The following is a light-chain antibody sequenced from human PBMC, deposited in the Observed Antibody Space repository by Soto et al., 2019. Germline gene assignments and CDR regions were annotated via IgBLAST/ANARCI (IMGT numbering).Light chain of an antibody. CDR2: GAS. V-gene: IGKV3-15*01. CDR3: QQRSNWPLIT. Sequence: EIVMTQSPATLSVSPGERATLSCRASQSVSSNLAWYQQKPGQAPRLLIYGASTRATGIPARFSGSGSGTEFTLTISSLQSEDFAVYYCQQRSNWPLITVGQGTRLEIK. CDR1: QSVSSN. J-gene: IGKJ5*01.